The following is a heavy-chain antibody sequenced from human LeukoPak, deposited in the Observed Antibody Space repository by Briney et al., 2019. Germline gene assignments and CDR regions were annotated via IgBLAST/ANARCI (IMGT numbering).Heavy chain of an antibody. CDR3: AKASYYDILTGYYNPARFSSLDV. CDR1: GFTFSSYG. J-gene: IGHJ6*02. Sequence: GRSLRLSCAASGFTFSSYGMHWVRQAPGKGLEWVAVISYDGSNKYYADSVKGRFTISRGNSKNTLYLQMNSLRAEDTAVYYCAKASYYDILTGYYNPARFSSLDVWGQGTTVTVSS. D-gene: IGHD3-9*01. CDR2: ISYDGSNK. V-gene: IGHV3-30*18.